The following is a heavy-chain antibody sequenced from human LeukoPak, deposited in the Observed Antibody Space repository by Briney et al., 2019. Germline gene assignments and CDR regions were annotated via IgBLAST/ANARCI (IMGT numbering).Heavy chain of an antibody. CDR2: INRDGSQK. J-gene: IGHJ4*02. CDR3: ARYHASSSWDLFDY. D-gene: IGHD6-13*01. Sequence: GGSLRLSCAASGFSLSAYWMTWVRQAPGEGLEWVANINRDGSQKNHVDSVKGRFTISRDNAKNSLYLQMNSLRAEDTAVYYCARYHASSSWDLFDYWGQGTLVTVSS. V-gene: IGHV3-7*01. CDR1: GFSLSAYW.